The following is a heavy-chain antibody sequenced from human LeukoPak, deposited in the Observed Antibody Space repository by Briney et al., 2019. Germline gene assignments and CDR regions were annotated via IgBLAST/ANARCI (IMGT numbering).Heavy chain of an antibody. J-gene: IGHJ4*02. Sequence: SETLSLTCTVSNVSFSSYYWSWIRQPPGKGLEWIGYIYPSGSSNSIPSLKSRVSLSVDTSKNQFSLKLSSVIAADTAIYYCARSPPAPKQFDYWGQGTLVTVSS. D-gene: IGHD2-2*01. CDR3: ARSPPAPKQFDY. CDR2: IYPSGSS. V-gene: IGHV4-4*09. CDR1: NVSFSSYY.